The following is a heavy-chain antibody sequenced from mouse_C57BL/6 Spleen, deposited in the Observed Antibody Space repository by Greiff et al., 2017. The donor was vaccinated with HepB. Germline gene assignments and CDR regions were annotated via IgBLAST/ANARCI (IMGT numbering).Heavy chain of an antibody. D-gene: IGHD1-1*01. Sequence: QVQLQQSGAELARPGASVKLSCKASGYTFTSYGISWVKQRTGQGLEWIGEIYPRSGNTYYNEKLKGKATLTADKSSSTAYMELRSLTSEDSAVYFCARSEATTVVAFDYWGQGTTLTVSS. CDR3: ARSEATTVVAFDY. CDR2: IYPRSGNT. CDR1: GYTFTSYG. J-gene: IGHJ2*01. V-gene: IGHV1-81*01.